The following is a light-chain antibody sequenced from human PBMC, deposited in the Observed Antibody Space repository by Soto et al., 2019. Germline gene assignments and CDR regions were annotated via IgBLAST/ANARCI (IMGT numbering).Light chain of an antibody. Sequence: QSVLTQPPSVSGAPGQRVTISCTGSSSNIGAGYAVHWYQQLPGTAPKLLIYENTNRPSGVPDRFSGSKSGTSAFLAITGLQAEDEADYYCQSYDSSLSAFYVFGPGTKLTVL. CDR1: SSNIGAGYA. V-gene: IGLV1-40*01. J-gene: IGLJ1*01. CDR2: ENT. CDR3: QSYDSSLSAFYV.